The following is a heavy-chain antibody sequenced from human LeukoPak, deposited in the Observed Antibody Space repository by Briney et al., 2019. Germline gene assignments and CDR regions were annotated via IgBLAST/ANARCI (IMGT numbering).Heavy chain of an antibody. Sequence: GGSLRLSCAASGFTFSSYATHWVRQAPGKGLEWVAVMSYDGSNKYYADSVKGRFTISRDNSKNTLYLQMSSLRAEDTAVYYCARDIFSLETGGYWGQGTLVTVSS. J-gene: IGHJ4*02. V-gene: IGHV3-30*04. CDR1: GFTFSSYA. CDR3: ARDIFSLETGGY. CDR2: MSYDGSNK. D-gene: IGHD3-16*02.